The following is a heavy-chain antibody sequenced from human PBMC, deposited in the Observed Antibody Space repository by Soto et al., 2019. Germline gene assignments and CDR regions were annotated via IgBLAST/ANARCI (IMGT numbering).Heavy chain of an antibody. J-gene: IGHJ5*02. D-gene: IGHD2-15*01. Sequence: SETLSLTCTVSGGSIYTNDYYWGWIRQPPGRGIDWIGNIEYNGVTYYNRSLKSRVSISRDTSKNQFSLRLTSVTAADTALYPCGTGVVGATSITEPVSWGPGTLLEVST. CDR1: GGSIYTNDYY. CDR3: GTGVVGATSITEPVS. V-gene: IGHV4-39*01. CDR2: IEYNGVT.